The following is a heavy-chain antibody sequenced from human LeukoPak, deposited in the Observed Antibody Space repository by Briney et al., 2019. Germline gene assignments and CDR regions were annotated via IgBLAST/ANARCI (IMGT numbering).Heavy chain of an antibody. J-gene: IGHJ4*02. CDR2: IYPGDSDT. Sequence: SGESLKISCKGSGYSFTSFWIGWVRQMPGKGLEWMGIIYPGDSDTRYSPSFQGQVTISADTSISTAYLQWSSLKASDTAMYYCARQGMATGAPLDSWGQGILVTVSS. CDR1: GYSFTSFW. D-gene: IGHD5-24*01. CDR3: ARQGMATGAPLDS. V-gene: IGHV5-51*01.